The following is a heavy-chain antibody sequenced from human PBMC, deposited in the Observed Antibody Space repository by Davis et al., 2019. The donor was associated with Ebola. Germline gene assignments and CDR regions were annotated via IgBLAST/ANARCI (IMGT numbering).Heavy chain of an antibody. J-gene: IGHJ4*02. Sequence: GSLRLSCATSGFTFTYSGIHWVRQAPGKGLEWVAVISFDGSDTYYADSVKGRFTISRDNSKTTVDLQMNSLRPEDTALYYCAKDARGGYYYADFWGQGTLVTVSS. CDR3: AKDARGGYYYADF. CDR2: ISFDGSDT. V-gene: IGHV3-30*18. D-gene: IGHD3-22*01. CDR1: GFTFTYSG.